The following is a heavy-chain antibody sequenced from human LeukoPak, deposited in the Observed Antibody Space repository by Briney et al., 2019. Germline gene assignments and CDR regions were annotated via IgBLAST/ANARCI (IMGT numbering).Heavy chain of an antibody. Sequence: SETLSLTCAVSGGSISSNSYYWGWIRQPPGKGLEWIGSIYCSGSTYYNPSLKSRVTISVDTSKNQFSLKLSSVTAADTAVYYCARQGYYDSSGYLCLDYWGQGTLVTVSS. V-gene: IGHV4-39*01. J-gene: IGHJ4*02. CDR1: GGSISSNSYY. CDR2: IYCSGST. CDR3: ARQGYYDSSGYLCLDY. D-gene: IGHD3-22*01.